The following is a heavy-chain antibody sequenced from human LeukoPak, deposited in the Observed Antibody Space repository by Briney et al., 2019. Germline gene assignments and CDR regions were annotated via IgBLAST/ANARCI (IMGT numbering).Heavy chain of an antibody. V-gene: IGHV3-23*01. CDR3: ARELFDFDY. CDR1: GFTFDNFA. CDR2: ITGSGGST. D-gene: IGHD3-10*01. Sequence: GGSLRLSCAPSGFTFDNFAMTWVRQAPGKGREWVSEITGSGGSTYYADSVKGRFTISRDNSKNTLYLQMNRLRAEDTAIYYCARELFDFDYWGQGTLVTVSS. J-gene: IGHJ4*02.